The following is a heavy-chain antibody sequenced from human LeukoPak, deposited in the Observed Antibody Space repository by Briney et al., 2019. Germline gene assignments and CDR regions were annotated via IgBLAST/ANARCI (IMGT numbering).Heavy chain of an antibody. J-gene: IGHJ4*02. V-gene: IGHV4-59*11. Sequence: SETLSLTCSVSGVSIGSHYWSWIRQSPGKGLEWIGCVYNSGTTVYNPSLTGRVTISVDTSKNQYSLNLRSVTAADAAVYYCARDAYWGQGILVTVSS. CDR2: VYNSGTT. CDR3: ARDAY. CDR1: GVSIGSHY.